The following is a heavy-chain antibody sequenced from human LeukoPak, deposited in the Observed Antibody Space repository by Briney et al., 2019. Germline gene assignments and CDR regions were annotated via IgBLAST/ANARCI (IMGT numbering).Heavy chain of an antibody. J-gene: IGHJ4*02. CDR1: XXTFISYA. CDR3: ARMGDGYNQYYFDY. CDR2: IIPIFGTA. Sequence: ASVKXXXXXSXXTFISYAIXWVRQAPGQGLEWMGGIIPIFGTANYAQKFQGRVTITTDESTSTAYMELSSLRSEDTAVYYCARMGDGYNQYYFDYWGQGTLVTVSS. V-gene: IGHV1-69*05. D-gene: IGHD5-24*01.